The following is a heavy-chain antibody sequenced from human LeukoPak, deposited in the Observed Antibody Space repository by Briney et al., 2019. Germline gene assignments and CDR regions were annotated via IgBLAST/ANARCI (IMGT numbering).Heavy chain of an antibody. CDR1: GFTFDDYA. Sequence: GRSLRLSRAASGFTFDDYAMHWVRQAPGKGLEWVSGISWNSGSIGYADSVKGRFTISRDNAKNSLYLQMNSLRAEDTALYYCATNGQYYYYGMDVWGQGTTVTVSS. CDR3: ATNGQYYYYGMDV. CDR2: ISWNSGSI. J-gene: IGHJ6*02. V-gene: IGHV3-9*01.